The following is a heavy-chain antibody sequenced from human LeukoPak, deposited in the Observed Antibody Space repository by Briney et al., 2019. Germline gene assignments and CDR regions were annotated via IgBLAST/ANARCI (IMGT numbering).Heavy chain of an antibody. D-gene: IGHD6-19*01. J-gene: IGHJ4*02. CDR2: ISGAGSLI. CDR1: GFTFSSYE. Sequence: PGGSLRLSCAASGFTFSSYEMNWVRQAPGKGLEWVSYISGAGSLIYYADSVKGRFTISRDNAKNSLYLQMNSLRGEDTAVYYCARGYSSGCHFDLWGQGTLVTVSS. CDR3: ARGYSSGCHFDL. V-gene: IGHV3-48*03.